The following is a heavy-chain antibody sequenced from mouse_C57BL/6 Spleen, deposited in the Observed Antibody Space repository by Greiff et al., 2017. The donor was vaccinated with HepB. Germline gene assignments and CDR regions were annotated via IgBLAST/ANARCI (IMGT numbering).Heavy chain of an antibody. CDR3: ARGLHWYFDV. CDR1: GFTFSDYG. D-gene: IGHD2-2*01. V-gene: IGHV5-17*01. CDR2: ISSDSGTT. J-gene: IGHJ1*03. Sequence: EVMLVESGGGLVKPGASLKLSCAASGFTFSDYGMHWVRQTPEKGLEWVAYISSDSGTTYYADTVKGQVTISRDKAKNTLFLQMTSLTSEDTAMYYCARGLHWYFDVWGTGTTVTVSS.